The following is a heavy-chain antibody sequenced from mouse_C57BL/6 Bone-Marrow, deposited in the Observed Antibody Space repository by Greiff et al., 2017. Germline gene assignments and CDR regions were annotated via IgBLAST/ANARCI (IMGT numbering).Heavy chain of an antibody. CDR1: GYTFTSYD. CDR2: IYPRDGST. CDR3: ARDYGSSYWYFDV. Sequence: LQLQQSGPELVKPGASVKLSCKASGYTFTSYDINWVKQRPGQGLEWIGWIYPRDGSTKYNVKFKGKATLTVDTSSSTAYMELHSLTSEDSAVYFCARDYGSSYWYFDVWGTGTTVTVSS. V-gene: IGHV1-85*01. J-gene: IGHJ1*03. D-gene: IGHD1-1*01.